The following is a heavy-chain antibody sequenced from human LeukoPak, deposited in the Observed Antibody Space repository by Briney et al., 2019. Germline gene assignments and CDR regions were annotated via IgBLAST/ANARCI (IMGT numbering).Heavy chain of an antibody. D-gene: IGHD6-19*01. CDR3: AKGHIAVAGTPYFDY. Sequence: PGGSLRLSCAASGFTFDDYAMHWVRQAPGKGLEWVSGISWKSGSIGYADSVKGRFTISRDNAKNSLYLQMNSLRADDTALYYCAKGHIAVAGTPYFDYWGQGTLVTVSS. CDR1: GFTFDDYA. CDR2: ISWKSGSI. J-gene: IGHJ4*02. V-gene: IGHV3-9*01.